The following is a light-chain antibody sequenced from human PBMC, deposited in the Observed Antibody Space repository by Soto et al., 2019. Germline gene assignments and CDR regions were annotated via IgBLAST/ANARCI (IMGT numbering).Light chain of an antibody. J-gene: IGLJ2*01. Sequence: QSALTQPASVSGSPGQSITISCTGTSSDIGGYKYVSWYQQHPGKAPKVIIYDVTYRPSGVSDRFSGSKSGNTASLTVSGLQAEDEGDYYCSSYAGSNNYVVFGGGTKLTVL. V-gene: IGLV2-14*03. CDR1: SSDIGGYKY. CDR3: SSYAGSNNYVV. CDR2: DVT.